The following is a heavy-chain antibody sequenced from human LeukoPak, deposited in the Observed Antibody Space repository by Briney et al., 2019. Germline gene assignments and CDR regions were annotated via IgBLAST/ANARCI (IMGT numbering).Heavy chain of an antibody. V-gene: IGHV3-30*18. J-gene: IGHJ4*02. CDR3: AKDPGYGDVALPADY. D-gene: IGHD4-17*01. CDR2: ISYDGSNK. Sequence: PGRSLRLSCAASGFAFSSYGMHWVRQAPGKGLEWVAVISYDGSNKYYADSVKGRFTISRDNSKNTLYLQMNSLRAEDTAVYYCAKDPGYGDVALPADYWGQGTLVTVSS. CDR1: GFAFSSYG.